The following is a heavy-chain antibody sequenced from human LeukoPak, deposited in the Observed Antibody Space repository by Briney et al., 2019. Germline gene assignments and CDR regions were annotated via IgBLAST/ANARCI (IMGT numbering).Heavy chain of an antibody. Sequence: GGSLRLSCAASGFNVSSLAMHWVRQAPGKGLEWVSSSGTRSGTKYYPDSVKGRFTISRDSAMDSVSLQINILRADVTAVYYCVEQITYGEFSDSDFWGQGILVTVSS. CDR1: GFNVSSLA. CDR2: SGTRSGTK. CDR3: VEQITYGEFSDSDF. D-gene: IGHD3-16*02. V-gene: IGHV3-21*01. J-gene: IGHJ4*02.